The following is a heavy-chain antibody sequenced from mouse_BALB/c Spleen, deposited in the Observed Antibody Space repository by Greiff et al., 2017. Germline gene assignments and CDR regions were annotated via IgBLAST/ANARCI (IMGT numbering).Heavy chain of an antibody. CDR3: ARSGDGYAMDY. CDR2: ISYSGST. CDR1: GYSITSDYA. D-gene: IGHD2-3*01. J-gene: IGHJ4*01. Sequence: EVKLMESGPGLVKPSQSLSLTCTVTGYSITSDYAWNWIRQFPGNKLEWMGYISYSGSTSYNPSLKSRISITRDTSKNQFFLQLNSVTTEDTATYYCARSGDGYAMDYWGQGTSVTVSS. V-gene: IGHV3-2*02.